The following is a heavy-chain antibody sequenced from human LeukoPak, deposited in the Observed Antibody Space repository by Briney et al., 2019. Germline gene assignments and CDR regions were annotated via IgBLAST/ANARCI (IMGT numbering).Heavy chain of an antibody. V-gene: IGHV4-34*01. CDR3: ARGGRYYDLDY. CDR1: SGSFSGFY. Sequence: SETLSLTSAVYSGSFSGFYWSWIRQPPGKGLEWIGEINHSGSTNYNPSLKSRVTISVDTSKNQFSLKLSSVTAADTAVYYCARGGRYYDLDYWGQGTLVTVSS. D-gene: IGHD3-22*01. J-gene: IGHJ4*02. CDR2: INHSGST.